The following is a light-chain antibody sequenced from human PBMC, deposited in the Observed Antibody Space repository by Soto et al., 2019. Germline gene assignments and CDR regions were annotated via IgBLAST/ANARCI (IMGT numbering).Light chain of an antibody. Sequence: DIQMTQSPSTLSASVGDRVTITCRASQSISSWVAWYQQKPGKGPKLLIYKASHLESGVPSRFSGSGSGTEFTLTITSLQPGDFAPYYYQHYNTCPWTFGHGTKVDIK. J-gene: IGKJ1*01. V-gene: IGKV1-5*03. CDR1: QSISSW. CDR3: QHYNTCPWT. CDR2: KAS.